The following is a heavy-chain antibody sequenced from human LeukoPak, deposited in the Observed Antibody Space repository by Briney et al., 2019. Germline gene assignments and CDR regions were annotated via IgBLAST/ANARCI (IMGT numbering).Heavy chain of an antibody. Sequence: PGGSLRLSCAASGFTFSSYAMSWVRQAPGKGLEWVSAISGSGGSTYYADSVKGRFTISRDNSKNTLYLQMNSLRAEDTAVYYCAKFGAMVPRSPYSYYYYYMDVWGKGTTVTVSS. CDR3: AKFGAMVPRSPYSYYYYYMDV. J-gene: IGHJ6*03. CDR1: GFTFSSYA. D-gene: IGHD5-18*01. V-gene: IGHV3-23*01. CDR2: ISGSGGST.